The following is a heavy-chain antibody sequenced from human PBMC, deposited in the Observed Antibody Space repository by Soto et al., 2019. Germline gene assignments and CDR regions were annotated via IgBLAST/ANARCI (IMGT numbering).Heavy chain of an antibody. CDR3: AKGTENYVWAFGMDV. Sequence: VQLVESGGGVVQPGRSLRLSCAASGFTFSSYGMHWVRQAPGKGLEWVALISYDGSNKYYADSVKGRFTISRDNSKNTLYLQMNSLRADDTAVYYCAKGTENYVWAFGMDVWGQGTTVTVSS. V-gene: IGHV3-30*18. CDR1: GFTFSSYG. CDR2: ISYDGSNK. D-gene: IGHD3-16*01. J-gene: IGHJ6*02.